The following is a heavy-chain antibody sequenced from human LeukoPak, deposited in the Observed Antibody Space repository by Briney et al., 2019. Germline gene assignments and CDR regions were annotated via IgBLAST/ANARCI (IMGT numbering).Heavy chain of an antibody. J-gene: IGHJ3*02. Sequence: ASVKVSCKASGYTFTGYYMYWVRQAPGQGLEWMGWINPNSGNTNYSQKFQGRVTMTRDTSTSTAYMELSRLTSHDTAVFYCARGRLGWGSQYDAFDIWGQGTMVTVCS. CDR2: INPNSGNT. V-gene: IGHV1-2*02. CDR3: ARGRLGWGSQYDAFDI. D-gene: IGHD3-16*01. CDR1: GYTFTGYY.